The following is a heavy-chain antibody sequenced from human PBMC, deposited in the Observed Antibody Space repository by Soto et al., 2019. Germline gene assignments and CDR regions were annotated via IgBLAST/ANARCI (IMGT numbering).Heavy chain of an antibody. V-gene: IGHV1-69*01. D-gene: IGHD2-15*01. CDR2: IIPIFGTA. CDR1: GGTFSSYA. J-gene: IGHJ4*02. CDR3: ARVGCSGGSCYYYFDY. Sequence: QVQLVQSGAEVKKPGSSVKVSCKASGGTFSSYAISWVRQAPGQGLEWMGGIIPIFGTANYAQKFQGRVTITAGESTSTAYMELSSLRSEDTAVYYCARVGCSGGSCYYYFDYWGQGTLVTVSS.